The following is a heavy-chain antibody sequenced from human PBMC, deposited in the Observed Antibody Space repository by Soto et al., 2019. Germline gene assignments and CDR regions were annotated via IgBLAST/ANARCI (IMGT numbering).Heavy chain of an antibody. J-gene: IGHJ6*03. CDR2: ISSSSSVI. V-gene: IGHV3-48*01. CDR1: GFILSDCA. D-gene: IGHD7-27*01. CDR3: ARDLSWGSNWYYYMDV. Sequence: EVQLVESGGGLVQPGGSLRLSCATSGFILSDCAMNWVRQAPGKGLEWVSYISSSSSVIDYADSVKGRFTVSRDNARNSLYLQMINQRAEDTAVYYCARDLSWGSNWYYYMDVWGKGTTVTVSS.